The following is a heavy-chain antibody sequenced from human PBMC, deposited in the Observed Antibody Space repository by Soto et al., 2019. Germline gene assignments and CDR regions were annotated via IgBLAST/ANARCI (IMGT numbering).Heavy chain of an antibody. J-gene: IGHJ4*02. CDR1: GLTFRSYW. V-gene: IGHV3-74*03. CDR3: VRDMQLWLLDS. Sequence: EVQLVESGGGLVQPGESLRLSCAASGLTFRSYWMHWVRQAPGKGLVWVSRINTDGSVAMYVDSVKGRVTISRDNAMNKVFLQRHSLRAEDTAVYYCVRDMQLWLLDSWGQGTLVTVSS. D-gene: IGHD2-21*01. CDR2: INTDGSVA.